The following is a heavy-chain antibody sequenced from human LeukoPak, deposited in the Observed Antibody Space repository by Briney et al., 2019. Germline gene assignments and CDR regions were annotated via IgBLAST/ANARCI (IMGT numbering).Heavy chain of an antibody. Sequence: GGSLRLSCAASEFTFSGFAMSWVRRTPGKGLEWVSGFSGSGDNTLYADSVKGRFTISRDNSKNTLYLEMNSLRAEDTAIYYCAKMKGHPLPKYYMDVWGQGTTVTVSS. D-gene: IGHD1-26*01. V-gene: IGHV3-23*01. J-gene: IGHJ6*01. CDR3: AKMKGHPLPKYYMDV. CDR2: FSGSGDNT. CDR1: EFTFSGFA.